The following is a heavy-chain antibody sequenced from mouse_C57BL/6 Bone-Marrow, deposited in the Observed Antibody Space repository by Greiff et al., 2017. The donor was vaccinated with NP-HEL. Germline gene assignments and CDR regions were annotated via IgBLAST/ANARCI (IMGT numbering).Heavy chain of an antibody. CDR1: GFNIKDDY. J-gene: IGHJ1*03. V-gene: IGHV14-4*01. D-gene: IGHD1-1*01. CDR2: IDPENGDT. Sequence: EVQLVESGAELVRPGASVKLSCTASGFNIKDDYMHWVKQRPEQGLEWIGWIDPENGDTEYASKFQGKATITADTSSNTAYLQLSSLTSEDTAVYYCTTHGSSPYWYFDVWGTGTTVTVSS. CDR3: TTHGSSPYWYFDV.